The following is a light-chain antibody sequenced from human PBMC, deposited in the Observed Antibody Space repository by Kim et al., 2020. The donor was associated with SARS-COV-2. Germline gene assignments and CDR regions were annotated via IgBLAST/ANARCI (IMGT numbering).Light chain of an antibody. CDR2: DVS. V-gene: IGLV2-14*03. J-gene: IGLJ2*01. Sequence: GQSITICCTGTSSGVGGYNYVSWYQHHPGKAPKLLIYDVSNRPSGVSNRFSGSKSGNTASLTISGLQAEDEADYYCSSYTSTSTVVFGGGTQLTVL. CDR1: SSGVGGYNY. CDR3: SSYTSTSTVV.